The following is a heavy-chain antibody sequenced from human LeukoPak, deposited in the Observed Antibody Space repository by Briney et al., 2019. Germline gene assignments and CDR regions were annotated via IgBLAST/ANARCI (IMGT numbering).Heavy chain of an antibody. CDR1: GFTFSSYS. J-gene: IGHJ6*03. CDR3: AKDQVRLGFGVSDYMDV. Sequence: GGSLRLSCAASGFTFSSYSMNWVRQAPGKGLEWVSFISSSRSYIYYADSVKGRFTISRDNAKNSLYLQMNSLRAEDTAVYYCAKDQVRLGFGVSDYMDVWGKGTTVTISS. CDR2: ISSSRSYI. D-gene: IGHD3-10*01. V-gene: IGHV3-21*01.